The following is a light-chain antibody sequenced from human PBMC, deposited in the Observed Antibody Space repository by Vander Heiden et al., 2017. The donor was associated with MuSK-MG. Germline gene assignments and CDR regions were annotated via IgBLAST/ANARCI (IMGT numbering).Light chain of an antibody. CDR2: ANT. J-gene: IGLJ3*02. CDR1: SSNVGSGYD. V-gene: IGLV1-40*01. CDR3: QSYDSSMSWV. Sequence: QSVLTQPPPVSGAPGQRGTIPCTGRSSNVGSGYDIHLYQHITGAAPKLLIYANTYRPSAVPDRFSGSKSGTSASLAITGLQAEDEADYYCQSYDSSMSWVFGGGTKLTVL.